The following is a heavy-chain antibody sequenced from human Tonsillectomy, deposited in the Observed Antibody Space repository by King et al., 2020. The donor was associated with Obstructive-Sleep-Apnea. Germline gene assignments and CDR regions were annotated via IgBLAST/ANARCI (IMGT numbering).Heavy chain of an antibody. CDR2: IFSDDEK. CDR1: GFSLKYARMG. J-gene: IGHJ4*02. V-gene: IGHV2-26*01. D-gene: IGHD2-21*01. Sequence: QVTLKESGPVLVKPTETLTLTCTVSGFSLKYARMGVSWIRQPPGKALEWLAHIFSDDEKFYSTSLRSRLTISKDTSKSQVVLTVTNMDPADTATYYCARIPGIAFDIHFDYWGQGTLVTVSS. CDR3: ARIPGIAFDIHFDY.